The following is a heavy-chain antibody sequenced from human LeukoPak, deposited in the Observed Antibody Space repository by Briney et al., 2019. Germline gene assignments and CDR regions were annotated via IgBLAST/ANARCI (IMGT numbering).Heavy chain of an antibody. V-gene: IGHV5-51*01. J-gene: IGHJ4*02. CDR2: IYPGDSDT. Sequence: GESLKISCKGSGYRFTSYWIGWVRQMPGKGLEWMGIIYPGDSDTRYSPSFQGQVTISADKSISTAYLQWSSLKASDTAMYYCARTYYYDSSGYSPQFDYWGQGTLVTVSS. CDR1: GYRFTSYW. D-gene: IGHD3-22*01. CDR3: ARTYYYDSSGYSPQFDY.